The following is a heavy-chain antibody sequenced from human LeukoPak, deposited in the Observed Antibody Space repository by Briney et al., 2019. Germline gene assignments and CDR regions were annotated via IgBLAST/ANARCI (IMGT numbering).Heavy chain of an antibody. D-gene: IGHD2-2*02. CDR3: ASAYCSSTSCYTNTFDY. CDR2: INPSGGST. J-gene: IGHJ4*02. Sequence: ASVKVSCKASGYTFTSYYMHWVRRAPGQGLEWMGIINPSGGSTSYAQKFQGRVTMTRDTSTSTVYMELSSLRSEDTAVYYCASAYCSSTSCYTNTFDYWGQGTLVTVSS. CDR1: GYTFTSYY. V-gene: IGHV1-46*01.